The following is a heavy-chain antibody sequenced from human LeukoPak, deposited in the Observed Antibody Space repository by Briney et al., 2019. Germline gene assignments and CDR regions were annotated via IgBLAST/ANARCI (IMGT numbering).Heavy chain of an antibody. CDR3: ATQPCSGGSCYLGY. CDR1: GFTFSNYA. V-gene: IGHV3-30-3*01. Sequence: GGSLRLSCAASGFTFSNYAMHWVRQAPGKGLEWVAVISHHASNQYYADSVKGRFTISRDNSKNTLYLQMNSLRAEDTAVYYCATQPCSGGSCYLGYWGQGTLVTVSS. D-gene: IGHD2-15*01. J-gene: IGHJ4*02. CDR2: ISHHASNQ.